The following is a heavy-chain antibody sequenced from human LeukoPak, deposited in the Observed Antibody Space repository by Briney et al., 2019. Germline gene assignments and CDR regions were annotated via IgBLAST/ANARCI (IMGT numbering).Heavy chain of an antibody. Sequence: GGSLRLSCAVSGLTFSSSWMDWVRQAPGKGLEWVASINPDGIKRYSADSVKGRFTISRDNSKNTLYLQMNSLRAEDTAVYYCARAFGVGATGSAYWGQGTLVTVSS. CDR2: INPDGIKR. CDR3: ARAFGVGATGSAY. V-gene: IGHV3-7*01. J-gene: IGHJ4*02. D-gene: IGHD1-26*01. CDR1: GLTFSSSW.